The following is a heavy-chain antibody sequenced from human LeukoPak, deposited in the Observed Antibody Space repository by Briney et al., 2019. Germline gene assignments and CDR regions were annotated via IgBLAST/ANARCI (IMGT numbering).Heavy chain of an antibody. V-gene: IGHV3-21*01. Sequence: GGSLRPSCAASGFTPTSYSMNWVRPAPGKGLEWVSSISSSSSYIYYADAVKGRFTNSRDNAKNSLYLKMNSERAEDTAVYYCARDSSGYSVFDYWGQGTLVTVSS. J-gene: IGHJ4*02. CDR3: ARDSSGYSVFDY. D-gene: IGHD3-22*01. CDR2: ISSSSSYI. CDR1: GFTPTSYS.